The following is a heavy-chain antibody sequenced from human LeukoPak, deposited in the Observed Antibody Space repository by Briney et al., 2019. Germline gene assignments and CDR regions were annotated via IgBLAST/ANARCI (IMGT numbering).Heavy chain of an antibody. CDR3: ARGGWMDTAMAYFDY. CDR1: GFTFSSYA. V-gene: IGHV3-30-3*01. Sequence: GGSLRLSCAASGFTFSSYAMHWVRQAPGKGLEWVAGISDDGSNKYYADSVKGRFTISRDNSKNTLYLQMNSLRTEDTAVYYCARGGWMDTAMAYFDYWGQGTLVTVSS. D-gene: IGHD5-18*01. J-gene: IGHJ4*02. CDR2: ISDDGSNK.